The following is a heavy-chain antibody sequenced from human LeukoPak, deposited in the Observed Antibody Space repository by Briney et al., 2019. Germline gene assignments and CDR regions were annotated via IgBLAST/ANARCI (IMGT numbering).Heavy chain of an antibody. CDR2: IGTYGGDT. J-gene: IGHJ4*02. CDR3: AKASWVSNADAVL. CDR1: TSR. D-gene: IGHD1-1*01. Sequence: ASVKVSCKATSRISWVRQAPGQGLEWMGWIGTYGGDTYYAQKFQGRITVTTDTSTSTVYMELRNLRSDDTAVYYCAKASWVSNADAVLWGQGTLVTVYS. V-gene: IGHV1-18*01.